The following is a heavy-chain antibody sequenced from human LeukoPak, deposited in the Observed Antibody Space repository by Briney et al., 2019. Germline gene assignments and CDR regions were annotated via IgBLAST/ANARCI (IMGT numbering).Heavy chain of an antibody. J-gene: IGHJ6*03. V-gene: IGHV4-59*01. D-gene: IGHD3-22*01. CDR3: ARGLTSGYYGHYYMDV. Sequence: SETLSLTCAVYGGSFSNYYWSWVRQPPGKGLEWIGFIYYSGSTNYNPSLKSRVIISLDTSKNQFSLKLSSVTAADTAVYYCARGLTSGYYGHYYMDVWGKGTTVTVSS. CDR1: GGSFSNYY. CDR2: IYYSGST.